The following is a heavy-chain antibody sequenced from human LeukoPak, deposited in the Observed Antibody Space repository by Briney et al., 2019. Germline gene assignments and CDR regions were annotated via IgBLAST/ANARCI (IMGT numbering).Heavy chain of an antibody. J-gene: IGHJ5*02. CDR3: ARDLGRFDP. CDR2: VKQDGSET. Sequence: GGSLRLSCTASGFSFSSYWMSWVRQAPGKGLEWVANVKQDGSETYYVDSLKGRFTISRDNAKNSLYLQMNSLRAEDTAVYYCARDLGRFDPWGQGTLVTVSS. CDR1: GFSFSSYW. V-gene: IGHV3-7*01.